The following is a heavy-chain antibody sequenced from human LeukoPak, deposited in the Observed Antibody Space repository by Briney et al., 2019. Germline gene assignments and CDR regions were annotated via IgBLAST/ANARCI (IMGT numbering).Heavy chain of an antibody. CDR2: ISWNSGSI. D-gene: IGHD3-16*01. J-gene: IGHJ6*03. V-gene: IGHV3-9*01. CDR1: RFTFDDYA. Sequence: GGSLRLSCVVSRFTFDDYAMHWVRQAPGKGLEWVSGISWNSGSIGYADSVKGRFTISRDNAKNSLYLQMNSLRAEDTALYYCAKDWGFDGFYYMDVWGKGTTVTVSS. CDR3: AKDWGFDGFYYMDV.